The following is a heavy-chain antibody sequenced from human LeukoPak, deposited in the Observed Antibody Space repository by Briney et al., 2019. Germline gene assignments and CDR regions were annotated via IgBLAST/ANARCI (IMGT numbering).Heavy chain of an antibody. CDR3: TRFSSASSRPSYY. V-gene: IGHV4-38-2*01. J-gene: IGHJ4*02. CDR1: GYSISSGYY. Sequence: PSETLSLTCAVSGYSISSGYYWGWIRPSPGKGLEWIGNIYNSGITHYNPSLQGRIPLSVDTSKPQFSLNLSSVTAAHTAVYYCTRFSSASSRPSYYLCQGTLVIVSS. CDR2: IYNSGIT. D-gene: IGHD6-6*01.